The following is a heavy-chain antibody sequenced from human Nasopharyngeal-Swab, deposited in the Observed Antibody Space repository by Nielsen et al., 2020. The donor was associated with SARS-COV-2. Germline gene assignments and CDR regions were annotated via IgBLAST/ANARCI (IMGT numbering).Heavy chain of an antibody. J-gene: IGHJ5*02. Sequence: RQAPGKGPEWIGSVYYSGSTYYNPSLKSRVTISVDTSKNQFSLKLSSVTAADTAVYYCARHVNYYGSGSYLGWFDPWGQGTLVTVSS. CDR3: ARHVNYYGSGSYLGWFDP. D-gene: IGHD3-10*01. V-gene: IGHV4-39*01. CDR2: VYYSGST.